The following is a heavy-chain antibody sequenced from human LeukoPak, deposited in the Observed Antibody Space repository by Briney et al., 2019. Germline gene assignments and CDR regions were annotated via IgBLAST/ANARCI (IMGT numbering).Heavy chain of an antibody. D-gene: IGHD2-2*01. Sequence: GGSLRLSCAASGFTFSSYSMNWVRQAPGKGLEWVSSISSSSSYIYYADSVKGRFTISRDNAKNSLYLQMNSLRAEDTAVYYCARYSTSCRTVDYWGQGTLVTVSP. CDR3: ARYSTSCRTVDY. V-gene: IGHV3-21*01. J-gene: IGHJ4*02. CDR2: ISSSSSYI. CDR1: GFTFSSYS.